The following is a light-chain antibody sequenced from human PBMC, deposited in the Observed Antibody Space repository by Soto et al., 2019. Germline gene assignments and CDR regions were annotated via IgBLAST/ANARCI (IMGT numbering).Light chain of an antibody. CDR1: QSISSY. Sequence: DIQMTQSPSSLSASVGDRVTITCRASQSISSYLNWYQQKPGKAPNLLIYVASSLQSGVPSRFSGSGSGTDFTLNISSLQPEDFATYYCQQSYSTPKTFGQGTKVEIK. CDR3: QQSYSTPKT. V-gene: IGKV1-39*01. CDR2: VAS. J-gene: IGKJ1*01.